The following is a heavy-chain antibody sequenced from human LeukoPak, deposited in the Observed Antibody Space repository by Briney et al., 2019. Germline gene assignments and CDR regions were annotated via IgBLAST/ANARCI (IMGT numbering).Heavy chain of an antibody. CDR1: GFNFSINW. J-gene: IGHJ4*02. CDR2: IQDDGVEK. CDR3: ARGYAAIPD. V-gene: IGHV3-7*01. Sequence: GGSLRLSCSASGFNFSINWMTWVRQAPGKGLEWVANIQDDGVEKNYVESVKGRFIISRDNAKDSLFLQMSSLRDEDTALYYCARGYAAIPDWGQGTLVTVSS. D-gene: IGHD2-15*01.